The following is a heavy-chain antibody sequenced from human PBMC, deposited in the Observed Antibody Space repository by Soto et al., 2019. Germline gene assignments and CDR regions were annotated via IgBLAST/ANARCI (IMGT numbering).Heavy chain of an antibody. CDR3: ARHCSYYYEKVGFDI. CDR2: IYYSGST. J-gene: IGHJ3*02. Sequence: PSETLSLTCTIHGGSISSYYWSWIRQPPGKGLEWIGYIYYSGSTNYNPSLKSRVTISVDTSKNQFSLKLSSVTAADTAVYYCARHCSYYYEKVGFDIWGQGTMVTVSS. D-gene: IGHD3-22*01. CDR1: GGSISSYY. V-gene: IGHV4-59*08.